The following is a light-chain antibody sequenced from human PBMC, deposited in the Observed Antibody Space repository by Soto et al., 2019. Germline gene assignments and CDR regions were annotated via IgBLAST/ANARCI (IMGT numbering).Light chain of an antibody. Sequence: ETVVTQSPGTLSLSPGERATLSCRASQSVDSNYLAWYQQKPGQAPRLLIYGASTRATGIPDMFSGSGSGTDFTITISKLEPEDFAVYHCQQYGRTPYTFGQGTKREIK. V-gene: IGKV3-20*01. CDR2: GAS. CDR1: QSVDSNY. CDR3: QQYGRTPYT. J-gene: IGKJ2*01.